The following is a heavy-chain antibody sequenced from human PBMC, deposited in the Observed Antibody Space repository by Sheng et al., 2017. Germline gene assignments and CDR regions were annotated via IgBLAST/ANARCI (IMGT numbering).Heavy chain of an antibody. CDR2: IIPIIDVV. CDR3: ASGAASAAIAYFQH. D-gene: IGHD2-15*01. Sequence: QVQLVQSVAEVKKPGSSVKVSCKASGGTASTYTTSWVRQAPGQGLEWMGGIIPIIDVVNYAQKFQGRVTITADKSTSTAYLELSSLRFEDTAIYYCASGAASAAIAYFQHWGQGTPVTVSS. V-gene: IGHV1-69*02. CDR1: GGTASTYT. J-gene: IGHJ1*01.